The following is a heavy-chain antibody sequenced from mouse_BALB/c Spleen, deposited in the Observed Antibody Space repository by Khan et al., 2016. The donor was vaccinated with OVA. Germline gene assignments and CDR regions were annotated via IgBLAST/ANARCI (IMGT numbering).Heavy chain of an antibody. J-gene: IGHJ3*01. CDR2: ISSGGDYT. D-gene: IGHD2-12*01. CDR1: GFTFSSYS. CDR3: ADHVTGSFAY. Sequence: DVQLVESGGDLVKPGGSLKLSCAASGFTFSSYSMSWVRQTPDKRLEWVASISSGGDYTYYPDSLKGRFTISRDNAKNTLYLQMSDLTSEDTAMYYCADHVTGSFAYWGQGTLVTVSA. V-gene: IGHV5-6*01.